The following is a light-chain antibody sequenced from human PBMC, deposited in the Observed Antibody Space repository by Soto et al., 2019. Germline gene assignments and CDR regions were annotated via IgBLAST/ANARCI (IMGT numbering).Light chain of an antibody. CDR2: GAS. V-gene: IGKV3-15*01. CDR1: QSVSSN. Sequence: EIVVTQSPATLSVSPGERATRSCRASQSVSSNLAWYQQKPGQAPRLLIYGASTRATGIPARFSGSGSGTEFTLTISSLQSEDFAVYYCQQYNNWPPSWTFGQGTKVDIK. J-gene: IGKJ1*01. CDR3: QQYNNWPPSWT.